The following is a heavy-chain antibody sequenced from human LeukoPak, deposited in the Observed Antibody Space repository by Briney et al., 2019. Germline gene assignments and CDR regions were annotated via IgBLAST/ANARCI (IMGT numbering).Heavy chain of an antibody. CDR2: IYYTGST. CDR1: GGSISTYY. CDR3: ARGLTMIVVAHQFDY. J-gene: IGHJ4*02. V-gene: IGHV4-59*12. Sequence: PSETLSLTCTVSGGSISTYYWSWIRQPPGKGLEWIGYIYYTGSTNYNPSLKSRVTISVDTSKNQFSLKLSSVTAADTAVYYCARGLTMIVVAHQFDYWGQGTLVTVSS. D-gene: IGHD3-22*01.